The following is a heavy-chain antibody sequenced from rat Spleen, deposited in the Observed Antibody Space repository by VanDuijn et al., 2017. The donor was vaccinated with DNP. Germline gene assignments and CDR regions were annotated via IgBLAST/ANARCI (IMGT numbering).Heavy chain of an antibody. Sequence: EVQLKESGPGLVQPSQTLSLTCTVSGFSLTDYSVHWVRQPPGKGLEGMGVMWSGGSTAYNSALNSRLSISRDTSKSQVFLKMNSLQTEDTAIYYCTRDDYGSYWDYWGQGVMVTVSS. CDR3: TRDDYGSYWDY. CDR1: GFSLTDYS. D-gene: IGHD1-3*01. CDR2: MWSGGST. V-gene: IGHV2S63*01. J-gene: IGHJ2*01.